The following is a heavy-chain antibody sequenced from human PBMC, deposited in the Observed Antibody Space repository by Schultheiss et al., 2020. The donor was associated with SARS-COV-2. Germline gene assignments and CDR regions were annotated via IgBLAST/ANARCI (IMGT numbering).Heavy chain of an antibody. D-gene: IGHD6-6*01. CDR2: ISYDGSNK. J-gene: IGHJ6*02. Sequence: GGSLRLSCAASGFTFSSYAMHWVRQAPGKGLAWVAFISYDGSNKYYADSVKGRFTISRDNAKNSLYLQMNSLRAEDTAVYYCARGRIAARPNLYYYYGMDVWSQGTTVTVAS. V-gene: IGHV3-30-3*01. CDR3: ARGRIAARPNLYYYYGMDV. CDR1: GFTFSSYA.